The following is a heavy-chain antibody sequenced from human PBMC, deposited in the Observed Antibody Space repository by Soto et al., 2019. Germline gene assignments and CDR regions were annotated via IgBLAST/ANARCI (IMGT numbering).Heavy chain of an antibody. CDR2: IYYSGST. CDR1: GGSISSYY. Sequence: PSETLSLTCTVSGGSISSYYWSWIRQPPGEGLEWIGYIYYSGSTNYNPSLKSRVTISVDTSKNQFSLKLSSVTAADTAVYYCARRYGAYFDYWGQGTLVTVSS. D-gene: IGHD4-17*01. J-gene: IGHJ4*02. CDR3: ARRYGAYFDY. V-gene: IGHV4-59*01.